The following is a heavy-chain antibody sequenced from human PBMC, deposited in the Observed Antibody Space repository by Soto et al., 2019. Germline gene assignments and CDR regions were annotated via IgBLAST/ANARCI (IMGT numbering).Heavy chain of an antibody. CDR2: IYYSGST. V-gene: IGHV4-59*04. J-gene: IGHJ5*02. CDR1: GGSIKNHY. Sequence: PSETLSLTCTVSGGSIKNHYWSWIRQPPGKGLEWIGYIYYSGSTYYNPSLKSRVTISVDTSKNQFSLKLSSVTAADTAVYYCARHLTYCISTSCLNWFDPWGQGTLVTVSS. D-gene: IGHD2-2*01. CDR3: ARHLTYCISTSCLNWFDP.